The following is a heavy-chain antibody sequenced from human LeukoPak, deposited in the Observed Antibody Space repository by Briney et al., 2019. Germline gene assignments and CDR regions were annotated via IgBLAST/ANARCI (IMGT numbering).Heavy chain of an antibody. CDR3: ARGPPWYGSGSYSPLWYFDY. V-gene: IGHV1-69*13. CDR1: GGTFSSYA. J-gene: IGHJ4*02. D-gene: IGHD3-10*01. Sequence: SVKVSCKASGGTFSSYAISWVRQAPGQGLEWMGGIIPIFGTANYAQKFQGRVTITADESTSTAYMELSSLRSEDTAVYYCARGPPWYGSGSYSPLWYFDYWGQGTLVTVSS. CDR2: IIPIFGTA.